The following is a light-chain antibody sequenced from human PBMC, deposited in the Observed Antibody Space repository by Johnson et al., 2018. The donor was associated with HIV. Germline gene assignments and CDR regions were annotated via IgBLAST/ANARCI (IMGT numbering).Light chain of an antibody. J-gene: IGLJ1*01. CDR1: SSNIGNNY. CDR3: GTWDSSLSAGGV. V-gene: IGLV1-51*02. CDR2: ENN. Sequence: QSVLTQPPSVSAAPGQKVTISCSGSSSNIGNNYVSWYQQLPGTAPKLLIYENNKRPSGIPDRFSGSKSGTSATLGITALQTWDEADYYCGTWDSSLSAGGVFGTGTKVTVL.